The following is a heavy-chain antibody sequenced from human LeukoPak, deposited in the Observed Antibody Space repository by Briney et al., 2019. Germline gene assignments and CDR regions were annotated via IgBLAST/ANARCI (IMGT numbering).Heavy chain of an antibody. J-gene: IGHJ4*02. CDR2: IYHSGST. Sequence: SQTLSLTCNVSGGFISIGRYYWGWIRQHPGKGLECIGYIYHSGSTYYNPSLKSRFTISLDTSKNQFSLKLNSVTAADTAVYYCARLSSGGDAAWLDYWGQGTLVTVSS. V-gene: IGHV4-31*03. CDR1: GGFISIGRYY. D-gene: IGHD2-15*01. CDR3: ARLSSGGDAAWLDY.